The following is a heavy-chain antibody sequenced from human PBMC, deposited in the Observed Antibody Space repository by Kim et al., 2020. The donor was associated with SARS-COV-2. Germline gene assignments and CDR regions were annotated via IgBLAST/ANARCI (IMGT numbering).Heavy chain of an antibody. CDR2: IKSKTDGGAT. J-gene: IGHJ4*02. CDR3: TTDPENEIRYFDGELLDY. CDR1: GFTFSNAW. V-gene: IGHV3-15*01. Sequence: GGSLRLSCAASGFTFSNAWMNWVRQAPGKGLEWVGRIKSKTDGGATDYAAPVKGRFTISRDDSKNTLYLQMNSLKSEDTAVYYCTTDPENEIRYFDGELLDYWGQGTLVTVSS. D-gene: IGHD3-9*01.